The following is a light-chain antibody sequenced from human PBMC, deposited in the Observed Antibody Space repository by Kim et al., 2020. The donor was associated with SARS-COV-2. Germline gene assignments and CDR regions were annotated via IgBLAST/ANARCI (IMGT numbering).Light chain of an antibody. CDR3: QQCQSYPRT. CDR1: QNIRNN. V-gene: IGKV1-16*02. J-gene: IGKJ5*01. CDR2: AAS. Sequence: ASVGDRVTMTCRASQNIRNNLVSVQQKPGKAPRFLIYAASSLQSGVPSKFSGSGSGTDFTLTISSLQPEDFATYYCQQCQSYPRTFGQGTRLEIK.